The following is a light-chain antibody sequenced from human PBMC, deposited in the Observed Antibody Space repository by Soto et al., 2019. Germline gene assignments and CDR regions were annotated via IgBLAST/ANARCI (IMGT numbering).Light chain of an antibody. CDR1: SGYSSYA. CDR2: LNSDGSH. CDR3: QTWGTGIWV. Sequence: QLVLTQSPSASASLGASVKLTCTLSSGYSSYAIAWHQQQSEKGPRYLMKLNSDGSHSKGDGIPDRFSGSSSGAERYLTISSLQSEDEADYYCQTWGTGIWVFGGGTKVTVL. V-gene: IGLV4-69*01. J-gene: IGLJ3*02.